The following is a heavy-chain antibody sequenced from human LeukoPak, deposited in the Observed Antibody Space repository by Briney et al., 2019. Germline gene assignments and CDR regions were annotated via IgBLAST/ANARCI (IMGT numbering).Heavy chain of an antibody. J-gene: IGHJ5*02. CDR2: INHSGST. Sequence: SETLSLTCAVYGGSFSGYYWSWIRQPPGKGLEWIGEINHSGSTNYNPSLKSRVTISVDTSKNQFSLKLSSVTAADTAVYYCARGLKDYYDSSGYYFLPWGQGTLVTVSS. D-gene: IGHD3-22*01. CDR3: ARGLKDYYDSSGYYFLP. CDR1: GGSFSGYY. V-gene: IGHV4-34*01.